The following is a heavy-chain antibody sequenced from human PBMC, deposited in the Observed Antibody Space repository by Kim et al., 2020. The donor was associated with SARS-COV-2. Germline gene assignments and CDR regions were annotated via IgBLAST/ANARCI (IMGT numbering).Heavy chain of an antibody. CDR1: GGSISSSSYY. J-gene: IGHJ6*03. CDR3: ARQPVLRYFDWLSDYYMDV. D-gene: IGHD3-9*01. Sequence: SETLSLTCTVSGGSISSSSYYWGWIRQPPGKGLEWIGSIYYSGSTYYNPSLKSRVTISVDTSKNQFSLKLSSVTAADMAVYYCARQPVLRYFDWLSDYYMDVWGKGTTVTVSS. CDR2: IYYSGST. V-gene: IGHV4-39*01.